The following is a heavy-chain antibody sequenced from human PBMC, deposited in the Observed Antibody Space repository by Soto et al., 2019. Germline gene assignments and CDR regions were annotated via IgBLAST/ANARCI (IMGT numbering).Heavy chain of an antibody. D-gene: IGHD6-13*01. V-gene: IGHV3-7*05. CDR2: IKQDGSEK. CDR3: ARDNLQQLGAYYYYYGMDV. CDR1: GFTFSSYW. Sequence: GGSLRLSCAASGFTFSSYWMSWVRQAPGKGLEWVANIKQDGSEKYYVDSVKGRFTISRDNAKNSLYLQMNSLRAEDTAVYYCARDNLQQLGAYYYYYGMDVWGQGTTVTVSS. J-gene: IGHJ6*02.